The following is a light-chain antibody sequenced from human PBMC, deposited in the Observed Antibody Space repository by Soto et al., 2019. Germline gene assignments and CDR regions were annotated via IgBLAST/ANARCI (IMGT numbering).Light chain of an antibody. CDR1: QNLLHSNGYNY. J-gene: IGKJ4*01. Sequence: EIVLTQSPLSLPVTPGEPASISCRSSQNLLHSNGYNYLNWYLQKPGQSPQLLIYLGSNRGSGVPDRFSGSGSGTDVTLTINRVEAEDVGLYFCAQGLATPFTFGGGTKVEIK. V-gene: IGKV2-28*01. CDR3: AQGLATPFT. CDR2: LGS.